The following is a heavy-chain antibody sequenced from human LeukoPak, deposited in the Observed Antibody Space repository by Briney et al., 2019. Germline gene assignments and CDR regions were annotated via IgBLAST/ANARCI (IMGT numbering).Heavy chain of an antibody. CDR1: GDSISSHY. CDR2: IYYSGRT. Sequence: PSETLSLTCTVSGDSISSHYWSWIRQPPGKGLECIGYIYYSGRTNYNPSLKSRVTISVDTSKNQFSLKLSSVTAADTAVYYCAREMDYYDSSGYDAFDIWGQGTMVTVSS. CDR3: AREMDYYDSSGYDAFDI. V-gene: IGHV4-59*11. J-gene: IGHJ3*02. D-gene: IGHD3-22*01.